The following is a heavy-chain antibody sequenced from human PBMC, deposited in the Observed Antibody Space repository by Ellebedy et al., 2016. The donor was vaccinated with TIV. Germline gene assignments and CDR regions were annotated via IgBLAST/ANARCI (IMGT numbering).Heavy chain of an antibody. CDR1: GFTVSSNY. D-gene: IGHD5-18*01. V-gene: IGHV3-66*01. Sequence: GESLKISCAASGFTVSSNYMSWVRQAPGKGLEWVSVIYSGGSTYYADSVKGRFTISRDNSKNTLYLQMNSLRAEDTAVYYCAREGRVDTAKVGRYGMDVWGQGTTVTVSS. J-gene: IGHJ6*02. CDR3: AREGRVDTAKVGRYGMDV. CDR2: IYSGGST.